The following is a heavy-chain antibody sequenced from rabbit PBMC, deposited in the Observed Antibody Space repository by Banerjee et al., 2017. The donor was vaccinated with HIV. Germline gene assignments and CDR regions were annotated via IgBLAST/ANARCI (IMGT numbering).Heavy chain of an antibody. V-gene: IGHV1S45*01. J-gene: IGHJ4*01. CDR2: INSNTGNT. D-gene: IGHD6-1*01. Sequence: QEQLEESGGGLVQPEGSLTLTCKASGFDLSSSYDMCWVRQAPGKGLEWIACINSNTGNTVYASWAKGPFTISKTSSTTVTLQMTSLTAADTATYFCARDLFDGADYGYGTFSLWGQGTLVTVS. CDR1: GFDLSSSYD. CDR3: ARDLFDGADYGYGTFSL.